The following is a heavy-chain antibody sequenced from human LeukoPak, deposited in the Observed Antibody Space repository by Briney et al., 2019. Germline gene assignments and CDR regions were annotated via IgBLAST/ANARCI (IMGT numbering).Heavy chain of an antibody. CDR3: ANVYGDSLGVNAFDI. CDR2: ISYDGSNK. Sequence: PGGSLRLSCAASGVTFSSYAMHWVRQAPGKGQEWEAVISYDGSNKYYADSVKGRFTISRDNSKNTLYLQMNSLRAEDTAVYYCANVYGDSLGVNAFDIWGQGTMVTVSS. CDR1: GVTFSSYA. V-gene: IGHV3-30*04. D-gene: IGHD4-17*01. J-gene: IGHJ3*02.